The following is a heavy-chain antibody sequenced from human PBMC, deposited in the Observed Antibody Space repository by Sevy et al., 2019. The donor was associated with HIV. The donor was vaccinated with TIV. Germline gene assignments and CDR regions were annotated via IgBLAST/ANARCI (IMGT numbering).Heavy chain of an antibody. Sequence: GGSLRLSCAASGFTFSSYGMHWVRQAPGKGLEWVAVISYDGSNKYYADSVKGRFTISRDNSKNTLYLQMNSLRAEDTAGYYWAKDLSRSDYDFWTVDAFDIWGQGTMVTVSS. CDR1: GFTFSSYG. V-gene: IGHV3-30*18. CDR3: AKDLSRSDYDFWTVDAFDI. CDR2: ISYDGSNK. J-gene: IGHJ3*02. D-gene: IGHD3-3*01.